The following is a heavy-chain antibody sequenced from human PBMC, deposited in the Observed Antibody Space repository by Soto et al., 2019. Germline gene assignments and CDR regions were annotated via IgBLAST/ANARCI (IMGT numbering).Heavy chain of an antibody. V-gene: IGHV1-69*13. CDR1: GGTFTSYA. J-gene: IGHJ5*02. D-gene: IGHD2-2*01. CDR3: ARFDPIVVVPAATSIWFDP. CDR2: IIPIFGTA. Sequence: SVKVSCKASGGTFTSYAISWVRQAPGQGLEWMGGIIPIFGTANYAQKFQGRVTITADESTSTAYMELSSLSSEDTAVYYCARFDPIVVVPAATSIWFDPWGQGTLVTVPS.